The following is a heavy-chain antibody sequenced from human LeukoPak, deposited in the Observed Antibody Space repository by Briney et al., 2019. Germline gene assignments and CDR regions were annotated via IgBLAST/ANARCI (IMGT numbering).Heavy chain of an antibody. Sequence: GGSLRLSCAASGFTFSGYSMNWVRQAPGKGLEWVSSISSSSSYIYYADSVKGRFTISRDNAKNSLYLQMNSLRAEDTAVYYCARDTVEAGMDVWGKGTTVTVSS. D-gene: IGHD4-23*01. CDR1: GFTFSGYS. CDR3: ARDTVEAGMDV. V-gene: IGHV3-21*01. J-gene: IGHJ6*03. CDR2: ISSSSSYI.